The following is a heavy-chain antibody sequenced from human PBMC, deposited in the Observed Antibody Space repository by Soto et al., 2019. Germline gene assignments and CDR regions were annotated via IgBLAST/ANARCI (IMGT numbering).Heavy chain of an antibody. V-gene: IGHV1-46*01. J-gene: IGHJ4*02. Sequence: QVQLRQSGAEVKKPGASVKVSCKASGNTFTNYYIHWVRQAPGQGLEWMGTINPSGGHTTYAQKFLGRVSMTRDTSTSTLYMELTSPRSEDTAVYYCARGGHVVVVTAAFDYWGQGTLVTVSS. CDR3: ARGGHVVVVTAAFDY. D-gene: IGHD2-21*02. CDR1: GNTFTNYY. CDR2: INPSGGHT.